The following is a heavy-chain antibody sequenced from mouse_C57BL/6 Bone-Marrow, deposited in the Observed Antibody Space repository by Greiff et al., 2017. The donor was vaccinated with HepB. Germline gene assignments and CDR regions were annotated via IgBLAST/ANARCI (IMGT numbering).Heavy chain of an antibody. CDR3: ASAEGYDGYYFDY. Sequence: QVQLQQSGPGLVAPSQSLSITCTVSGFSLTSYGVDWVRQSPGKGLEWLGVIWGVGSTNYNSALKSRLSISKDNSKSQVFLKMNSLQTDDTAMYYCASAEGYDGYYFDYWGQGTTLTVSS. D-gene: IGHD2-2*01. CDR2: IWGVGST. CDR1: GFSLTSYG. V-gene: IGHV2-6*01. J-gene: IGHJ2*01.